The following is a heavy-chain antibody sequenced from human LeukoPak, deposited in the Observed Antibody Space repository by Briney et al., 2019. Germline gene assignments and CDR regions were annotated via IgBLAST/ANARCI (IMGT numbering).Heavy chain of an antibody. CDR1: GFTFSSYS. CDR3: ARDNHHHLGLFDYYDSREPGLYAFDI. CDR2: ISSSSSYI. D-gene: IGHD3-22*01. V-gene: IGHV3-21*01. J-gene: IGHJ3*02. Sequence: PGGSLRLSCAASGFTFSSYSMNWVRQAPGKGLEWVSSISSSSSYIYYADSVKGRFTISRDNAKNSLYLQMNSLRAEDTAVYYCARDNHHHLGLFDYYDSREPGLYAFDIWGQGTMVTVSS.